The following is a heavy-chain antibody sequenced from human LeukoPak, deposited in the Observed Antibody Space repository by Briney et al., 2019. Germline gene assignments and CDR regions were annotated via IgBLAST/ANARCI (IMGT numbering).Heavy chain of an antibody. Sequence: SETLSLTCAVYGGSSSGYYWSWIRQPPGKGLEWIGEINHSGSTNYNPSLKSRVTISVDTSKNQFPLKLSSVTAADTAVYYCARGHSGSGRSRFDPWGQGTLVTVPS. CDR3: ARGHSGSGRSRFDP. V-gene: IGHV4-34*01. J-gene: IGHJ5*02. D-gene: IGHD3-10*01. CDR1: GGSSSGYY. CDR2: INHSGST.